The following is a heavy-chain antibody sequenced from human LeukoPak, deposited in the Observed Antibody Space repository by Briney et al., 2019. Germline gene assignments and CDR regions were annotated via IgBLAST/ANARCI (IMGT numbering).Heavy chain of an antibody. CDR3: ATASVITMIEGY. CDR1: GYTFTSYY. V-gene: IGHV1-46*01. CDR2: INPSGGST. D-gene: IGHD3-22*01. J-gene: IGHJ4*02. Sequence: ASVKVSCKASGYTFTSYYMHWVRQAPGQGLEWMGIINPSGGSTSYAQKFQGRVTMTRDTSTSTVYMELSSLRSEDTAAYYCATASVITMIEGYWGQGTLVTVSS.